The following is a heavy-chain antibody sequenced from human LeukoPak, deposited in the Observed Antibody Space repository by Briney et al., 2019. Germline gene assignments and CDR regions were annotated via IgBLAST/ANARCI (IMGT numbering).Heavy chain of an antibody. J-gene: IGHJ4*02. V-gene: IGHV4-34*01. CDR2: INHNGST. Sequence: SETLSLTCAVYGGSFSGYYWSWIRQPPGKGLEWIGEINHNGSTNYNPSLKSRVTISVDTSKNQFSLKLSSVTAADTAVYYCALIAVAGTIGYWGQGTLVTVSS. CDR3: ALIAVAGTIGY. D-gene: IGHD6-19*01. CDR1: GGSFSGYY.